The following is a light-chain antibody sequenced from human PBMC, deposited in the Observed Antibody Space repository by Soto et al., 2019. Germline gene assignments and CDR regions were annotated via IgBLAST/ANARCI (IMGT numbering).Light chain of an antibody. CDR1: QGISSG. CDR3: QHYNSYSEA. J-gene: IGKJ1*01. Sequence: IQMTQSPSSLSASVGDRVTITCRASQGISSGLAWYQQKPGKAPKLLIYDASSLESGVPSRFSGSGSGTEFTLTISSLQPDDFATYYCQHYNSYSEAFGQGTKVDIK. CDR2: DAS. V-gene: IGKV1-13*02.